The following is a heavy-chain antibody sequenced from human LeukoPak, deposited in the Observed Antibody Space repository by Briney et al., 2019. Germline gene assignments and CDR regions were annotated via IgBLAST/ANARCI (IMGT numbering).Heavy chain of an antibody. CDR1: GFTFSSNW. D-gene: IGHD3-16*01. Sequence: GGSLRLSCAASGFTFSSNWMHWVRQAPGKGLMWVSRINRDGSSTTYADSVKGRFTISRDNAKNTLYLQMNSLRAEDTAVYYCVGEGGTVDYWGQGTLVTVSS. CDR2: INRDGSST. J-gene: IGHJ4*02. CDR3: VGEGGTVDY. V-gene: IGHV3-74*01.